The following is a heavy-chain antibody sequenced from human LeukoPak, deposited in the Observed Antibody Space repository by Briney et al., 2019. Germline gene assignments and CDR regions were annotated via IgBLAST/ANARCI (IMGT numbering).Heavy chain of an antibody. V-gene: IGHV1-2*02. D-gene: IGHD2-21*02. J-gene: IGHJ4*02. CDR1: GYKFISHY. Sequence: ASVRVSCKASGYKFISHYLQWVRQAPGLGPEWMGWMHGGNGNTRYAEKFEGRVTITRDTSTGTAYMDLSTLTSDDTAVYYCAREGSYCVGGDCYSFDFWGQGTLVTVSS. CDR2: MHGGNGNT. CDR3: AREGSYCVGGDCYSFDF.